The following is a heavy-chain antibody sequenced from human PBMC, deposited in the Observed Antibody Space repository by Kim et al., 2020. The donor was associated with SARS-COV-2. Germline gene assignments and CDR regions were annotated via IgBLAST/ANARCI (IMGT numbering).Heavy chain of an antibody. D-gene: IGHD1-26*01. V-gene: IGHV3-74*01. CDR3: AGRREPGCSIVV. Sequence: GGSLRLSCSASGFIFSSYSMHWVRQAPGKGLVWVSSINSGETYYRYAVYVQVRFSISNDNATSYLYLKSISLVDAATDVCYCAGRREPGCSIVVSGQET. CDR2: INSGETYY. J-gene: IGHJ6*02. CDR1: GFIFSSYS.